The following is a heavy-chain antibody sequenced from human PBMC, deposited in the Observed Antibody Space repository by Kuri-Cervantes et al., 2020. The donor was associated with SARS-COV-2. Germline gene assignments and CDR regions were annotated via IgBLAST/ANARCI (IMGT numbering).Heavy chain of an antibody. CDR2: TSSSSSYI. V-gene: IGHV3-21*01. CDR3: TRYDFWSGYYGYMDV. J-gene: IGHJ6*03. Sequence: GGSLRLSCAGSGFTFSSYSMNWVRQAPGKGLEWVSSTSSSSSYIYYADSVKGRFTISRDNAKNSLYLQMNSLRAEDTAVYYCTRYDFWSGYYGYMDVWGKGTTVTVSS. D-gene: IGHD3-3*01. CDR1: GFTFSSYS.